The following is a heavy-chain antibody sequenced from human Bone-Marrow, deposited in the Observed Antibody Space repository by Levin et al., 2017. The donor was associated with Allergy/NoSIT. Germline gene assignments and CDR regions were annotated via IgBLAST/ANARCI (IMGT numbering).Heavy chain of an antibody. CDR2: FDDSGTS. J-gene: IGHJ6*02. D-gene: IGHD6-13*01. CDR1: GYTFKNY. Sequence: ESLKISCKGSGYTFKNYWSWVRQSPERGLEWIGYFDDSGTSAYNPSFKSRATISIDMSNNRFSLELTSVTAADTAVYYCTKSRFSSSWYGAGMAVWGQGATVIVS. V-gene: IGHV4-4*09. CDR3: TKSRFSSSWYGAGMAV.